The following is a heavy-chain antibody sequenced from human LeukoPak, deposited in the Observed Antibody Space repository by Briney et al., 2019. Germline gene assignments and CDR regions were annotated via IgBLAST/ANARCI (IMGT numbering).Heavy chain of an antibody. D-gene: IGHD3-22*01. CDR2: INPNSGGT. J-gene: IGHJ4*02. CDR3: ARVAHYYDSSGYYWSGDYFDY. CDR1: GYTFTGYY. V-gene: IGHV1-2*02. Sequence: ASVKVSCKASGYTFTGYYMHWVRQAPGQGLEWMGWINPNSGGTNYAQKFQGRVTMTRNTSISTAYMELSSLRSEDTAVYYCARVAHYYDSSGYYWSGDYFDYWGQGTLVTVSS.